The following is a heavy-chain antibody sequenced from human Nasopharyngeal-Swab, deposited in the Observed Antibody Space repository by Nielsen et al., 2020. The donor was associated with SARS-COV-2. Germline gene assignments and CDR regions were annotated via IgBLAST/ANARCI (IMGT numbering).Heavy chain of an antibody. V-gene: IGHV1-18*01. CDR1: GYTFTSYG. CDR3: ARDVESDSSGYYYYYGMDV. J-gene: IGHJ6*02. CDR2: ISAYNGNT. Sequence: ASVKVSCKASGYTFTSYGISWVRQAPGQGLEWMGWISAYNGNTNYAQKLQGRVTMTTDTSTSTAYMELRSLRSDDTAVYYCARDVESDSSGYYYYYGMDVWGQGTTVTVSS. D-gene: IGHD3-22*01.